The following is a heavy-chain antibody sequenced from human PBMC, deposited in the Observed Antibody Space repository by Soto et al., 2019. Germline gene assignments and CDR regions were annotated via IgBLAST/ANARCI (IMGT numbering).Heavy chain of an antibody. J-gene: IGHJ3*02. CDR1: GYPFSSRY. Sequence: ASVQIFCKASGYPFSSRYMHCVRQAPAQGLEWVGWISPGSVGTNYAQKFQGRFTMTRDKSISTAYMEMSSLRSDDTAVYYCAREAMVRAAHGFDIWGQGTMVTVSS. V-gene: IGHV1-2*02. CDR3: AREAMVRAAHGFDI. CDR2: ISPGSVGT. D-gene: IGHD3-10*01.